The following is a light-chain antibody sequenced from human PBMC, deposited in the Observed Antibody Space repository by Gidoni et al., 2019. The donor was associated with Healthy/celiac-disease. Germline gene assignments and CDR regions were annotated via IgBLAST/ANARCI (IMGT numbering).Light chain of an antibody. Sequence: EIVLTQSPATLSLSPGERATLSCRASQSVDIYLAWYQQKPGQAPRLLIYDASNRATGIPARFSGSGSGTDFTLTISSLEPEDFAVYYCQQRSNSFTFGPGTKVDIK. CDR3: QQRSNSFT. CDR1: QSVDIY. J-gene: IGKJ3*01. CDR2: DAS. V-gene: IGKV3-11*01.